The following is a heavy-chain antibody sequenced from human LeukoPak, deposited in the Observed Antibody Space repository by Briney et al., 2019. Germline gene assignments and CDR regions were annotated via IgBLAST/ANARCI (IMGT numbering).Heavy chain of an antibody. CDR1: GFTFSSYW. V-gene: IGHV3-74*01. CDR2: INSDGSST. J-gene: IGHJ4*02. CDR3: ARIRSHGYFDY. Sequence: GGSLRLSCAASGFTFSSYWMHWVRQAPGTGLVWVSRINSDGSSTSYADSVKGRFTISRDNAKNTLYLQMSSLRAEDTAVYYCARIRSHGYFDYWGQGTLVTVSS. D-gene: IGHD3-10*01.